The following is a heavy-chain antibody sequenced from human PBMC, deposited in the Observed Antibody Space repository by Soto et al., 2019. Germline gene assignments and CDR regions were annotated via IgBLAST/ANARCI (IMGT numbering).Heavy chain of an antibody. CDR1: GGAFSGHY. CDR3: ARERTYCTSTTCYRKHGLDV. J-gene: IGHJ6*02. V-gene: IGHV4-34*01. D-gene: IGHD2-2*01. CDR2: INQSGTT. Sequence: PSETLSLTCVVNGGAFSGHYWSWIRQSPGKGLEWIGEINQSGTTNYNPSLRSRVTISADTSKKHFALKLNSVTAADTAVYYCARERTYCTSTTCYRKHGLDVWGQGTTVTVSS.